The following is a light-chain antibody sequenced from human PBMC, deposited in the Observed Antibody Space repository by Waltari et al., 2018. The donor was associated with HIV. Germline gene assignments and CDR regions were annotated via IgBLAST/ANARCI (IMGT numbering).Light chain of an antibody. V-gene: IGLV3-25*03. CDR3: QSVDSSATYWV. CDR1: ALPDQY. J-gene: IGLJ3*02. Sequence: YELRQPPSVSVSPGQTARITCSGAALPDQYVDWYQQKPGQAPLLVIFKDSERPSGIPERFSGSSSGTTVTLTVTGVQAEDEADYYCQSVDSSATYWVFGGGTKLTVL. CDR2: KDS.